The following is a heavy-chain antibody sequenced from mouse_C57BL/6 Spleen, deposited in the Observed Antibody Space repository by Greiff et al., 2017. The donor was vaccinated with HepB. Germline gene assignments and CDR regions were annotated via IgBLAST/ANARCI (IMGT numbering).Heavy chain of an antibody. Sequence: VQLQQSGAELVMPGASVKLSCKASGYTFTSYWMHWVKQRPGRGLEWIGEIDPSDSYPNYNQKFKGKFPLTVAKSSRTAYMQLSSLTSEDSAVYYCARHYDGAMDYWGQGTAVTVSS. CDR1: GYTFTSYW. V-gene: IGHV1-69*01. CDR3: ARHYDGAMDY. J-gene: IGHJ4*01. CDR2: IDPSDSYP. D-gene: IGHD1-2*01.